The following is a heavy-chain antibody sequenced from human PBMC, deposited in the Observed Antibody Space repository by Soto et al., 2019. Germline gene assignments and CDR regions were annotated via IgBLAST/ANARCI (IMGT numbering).Heavy chain of an antibody. J-gene: IGHJ3*02. CDR1: GFTFDDYG. CDR3: AKQREGGFGSYYAAFDI. CDR2: INWNGGST. Sequence: GGSLRLSCAASGFTFDDYGMSWVRQAPGKGLEWVSGINWNGGSTGYADSVKGRFTISRDNAKNSLYLQMNSLRAEDTALYYCAKQREGGFGSYYAAFDIWGQGTMVTVSS. D-gene: IGHD1-26*01. V-gene: IGHV3-20*04.